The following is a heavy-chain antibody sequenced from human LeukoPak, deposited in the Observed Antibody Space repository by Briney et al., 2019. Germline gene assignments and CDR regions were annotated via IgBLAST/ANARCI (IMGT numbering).Heavy chain of an antibody. CDR1: SGSISSYY. D-gene: IGHD2-15*01. CDR3: AREGERRYCSGGSCYDWFDS. J-gene: IGHJ5*01. Sequence: PSETLSLTCTVSSGSISSYYWSWIRQTAGKGREWLGRTYTSGSTNYYPSLKSRVPLPLGTPKKQFSLKLSSGTAADTAVYYGAREGERRYCSGGSCYDWFDSWGQGALVTLSS. CDR2: TYTSGST. V-gene: IGHV4-4*07.